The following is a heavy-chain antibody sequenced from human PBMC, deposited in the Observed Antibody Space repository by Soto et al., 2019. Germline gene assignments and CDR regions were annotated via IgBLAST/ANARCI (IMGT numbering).Heavy chain of an antibody. D-gene: IGHD6-19*01. V-gene: IGHV4-59*01. CDR1: GGSISSYY. CDR3: ARDGYSSGWGVGYGMDV. J-gene: IGHJ6*02. Sequence: SETLSLTCTVSGGSISSYYWSWIRQPPGKGLEWIGYIYYSGSTNYNPSLKSRVTISVDTSKNQFSLKLSSVTAADTAVYYCARDGYSSGWGVGYGMDVWGQGTTVTVSS. CDR2: IYYSGST.